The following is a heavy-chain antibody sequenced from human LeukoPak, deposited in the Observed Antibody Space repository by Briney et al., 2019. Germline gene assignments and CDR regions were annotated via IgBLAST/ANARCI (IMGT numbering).Heavy chain of an antibody. V-gene: IGHV1-69*04. D-gene: IGHD3-22*01. Sequence: SVKVSCKASGGTFSSYAISWVRQAPGQGLEWMGRIIPILGIANYAQKFQGRVTITADKSTSTAYMELSSLRSEDTAVYYCARDYKVYYYDSSGYYYWFDPWGQGTLVTVSS. CDR2: IIPILGIA. CDR3: ARDYKVYYYDSSGYYYWFDP. CDR1: GGTFSSYA. J-gene: IGHJ5*02.